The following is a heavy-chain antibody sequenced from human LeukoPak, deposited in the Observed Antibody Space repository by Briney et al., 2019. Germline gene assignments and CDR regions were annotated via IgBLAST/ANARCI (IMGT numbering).Heavy chain of an antibody. V-gene: IGHV4-59*01. CDR3: ARDRPPIDY. CDR1: GGSISSYY. J-gene: IGHJ4*02. CDR2: IYYSGST. D-gene: IGHD1-14*01. Sequence: SETLSLTCTVSGGSISSYYWSWIRQPPGKGLEWIGYIYYSGSTNYNPSLKSRVTISVDTSKNQFSLKLSSVTAADTAVYYCARDRPPIDYWGQGTLVTVSS.